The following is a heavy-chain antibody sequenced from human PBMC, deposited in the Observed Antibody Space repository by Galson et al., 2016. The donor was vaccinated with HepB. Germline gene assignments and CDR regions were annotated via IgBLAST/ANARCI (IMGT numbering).Heavy chain of an antibody. D-gene: IGHD2-8*01. CDR3: AKRLPGVSPGDY. CDR1: GFTFSNYA. J-gene: IGHJ4*02. CDR2: IGSADT. V-gene: IGHV3-23*01. Sequence: SLRLSCAASGFTFSNYAMSWVRQAPGRGLEWVSVIGSADTHYADSVKGRFTISRDNSKNTVYLQMSSLRAEDTAVYYCAKRLPGVSPGDYWGQGTLVTVSS.